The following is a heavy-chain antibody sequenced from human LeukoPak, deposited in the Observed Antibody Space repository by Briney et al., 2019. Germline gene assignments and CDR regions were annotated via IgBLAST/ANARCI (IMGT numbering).Heavy chain of an antibody. J-gene: IGHJ4*02. CDR3: ARDRSGSYGYYFDY. CDR1: GFTSKNYG. V-gene: IGHV3-23*01. D-gene: IGHD1-26*01. CDR2: ISDSGGST. Sequence: GGSLRLSCAASGFTSKNYGMSWVRRAPGKGLEWVSTISDSGGSTYYADSVKGRFTISRDNSKNTLYLQMNSLRAEDTAVYYCARDRSGSYGYYFDYWGQGTLVTVSS.